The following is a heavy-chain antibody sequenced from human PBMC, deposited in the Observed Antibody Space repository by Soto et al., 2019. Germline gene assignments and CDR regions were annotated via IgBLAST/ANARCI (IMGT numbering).Heavy chain of an antibody. CDR2: ISYDGSNK. CDR1: GFTFSSYA. Sequence: QVQLVESGGGVVQPGRSLRLSCAASGFTFSSYAMHWVRQAPGKGLEWVAVISYDGSNKYYADSVKGRFTISRDNSKNTLYLQMNSLRDEDTAVYYCARGNDSSGYYYGAYYYYGMDVWGQGTTVTVSS. CDR3: ARGNDSSGYYYGAYYYYGMDV. J-gene: IGHJ6*02. V-gene: IGHV3-30-3*01. D-gene: IGHD3-22*01.